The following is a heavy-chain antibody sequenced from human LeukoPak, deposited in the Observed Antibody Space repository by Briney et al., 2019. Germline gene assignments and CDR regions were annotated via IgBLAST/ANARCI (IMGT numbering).Heavy chain of an antibody. CDR3: ARAEVDWFDP. CDR2: IYYSGST. V-gene: IGHV4-59*11. J-gene: IGHJ5*02. Sequence: PSETLSLTCIVSGGSISSHYWSWIRQPPGKGLEWIGSIYYSGSTNYNPSLKGRVTISIDTSKNHFSLKVSSVTAADTAVYYCARAEVDWFDPWGQGTLVTVSS. CDR1: GGSISSHY.